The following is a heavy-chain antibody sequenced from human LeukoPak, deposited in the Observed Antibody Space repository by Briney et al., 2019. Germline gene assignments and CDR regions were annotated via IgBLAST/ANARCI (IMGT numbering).Heavy chain of an antibody. D-gene: IGHD1-1*01. CDR2: TYYRSKWYY. CDR3: VRDTWEDWQYKGPLDY. Sequence: SQTLSLTCAISGDSVSSYSAAWNWIRQSPSRGLEWLGRTYYRSKWYYDYAASVKSRIMISPDTSKNQFSLQLNSVTPEDTAAYYCVRDTWEDWQYKGPLDYWGQGTLVTVSS. V-gene: IGHV6-1*01. J-gene: IGHJ4*02. CDR1: GDSVSSYSAA.